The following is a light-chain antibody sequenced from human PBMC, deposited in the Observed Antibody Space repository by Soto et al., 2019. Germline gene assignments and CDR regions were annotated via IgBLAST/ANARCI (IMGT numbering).Light chain of an antibody. CDR1: QGIGND. J-gene: IGKJ1*01. Sequence: AIQLTQSPSSLSASVGDTVTITCRASQGIGNDLGWYQQKSGKAPKLLIYAASNLQSAVPSRFSGSGSGTDFTLTISGLQPEDVATYYCQRYGSSGTFGQGTKVDIK. CDR2: AAS. CDR3: QRYGSSGT. V-gene: IGKV1-6*01.